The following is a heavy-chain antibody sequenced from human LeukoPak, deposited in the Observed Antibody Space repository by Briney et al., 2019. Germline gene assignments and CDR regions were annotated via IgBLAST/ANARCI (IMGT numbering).Heavy chain of an antibody. D-gene: IGHD5-18*01. Sequence: PSETLSLTCTVSGGSIRNYYWSWIRQPPGKGLEWIGYIYYSGSTNYNPSLKSRVTISVDTSKNQFSLKLSSVTAADTAVYYCARLGSYDYYFDYWGQGTLVTVSS. CDR1: GGSIRNYY. CDR2: IYYSGST. J-gene: IGHJ4*02. V-gene: IGHV4-59*12. CDR3: ARLGSYDYYFDY.